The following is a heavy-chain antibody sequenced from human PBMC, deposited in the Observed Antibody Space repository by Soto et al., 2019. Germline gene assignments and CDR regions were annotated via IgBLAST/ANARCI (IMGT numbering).Heavy chain of an antibody. Sequence: QVQLVESGGGVVQPGRSLRLSCAASGFTFSSYGMHWVRQAPGKGLEWVAVIWYDGSNKYYADSVQGRFTISRDNSKNTLYLQMNSLRAEDTAVYYCARDFSSGYYDAFDIWGQGTMVTLSS. CDR3: ARDFSSGYYDAFDI. J-gene: IGHJ3*02. CDR2: IWYDGSNK. CDR1: GFTFSSYG. V-gene: IGHV3-33*01. D-gene: IGHD3-22*01.